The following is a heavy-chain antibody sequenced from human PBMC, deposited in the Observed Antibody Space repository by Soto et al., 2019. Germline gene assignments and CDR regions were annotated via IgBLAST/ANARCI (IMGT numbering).Heavy chain of an antibody. CDR1: GGSFSDYS. CDR2: INHSGST. V-gene: IGHV4-34*01. CDR3: MLGSGWKDFDY. D-gene: IGHD3-22*01. J-gene: IGHJ4*02. Sequence: PSETLSLTCAVYGGSFSDYSWTWIRQPPGKGLEWIGEINHSGSTYYNPSLKSRVTISVDTSKNQFSLKLSSVTAADTAVYYCMLGSGWKDFDYWGQGTLVTVSS.